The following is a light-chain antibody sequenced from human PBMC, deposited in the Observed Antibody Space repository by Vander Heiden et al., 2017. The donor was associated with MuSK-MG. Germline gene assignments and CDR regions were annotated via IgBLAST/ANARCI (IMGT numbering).Light chain of an antibody. CDR3: QQSFRTPWT. Sequence: DIQMTQYPSSLSASVGDRVTITCRASQTLTTYLNWYQQKPGRAPKLLIFAASALETGVASRFSGSGSGTDFTLTISGLQTEDFATYYCQQSFRTPWTFGQGTRVEVK. CDR2: AAS. V-gene: IGKV1-39*01. CDR1: QTLTTY. J-gene: IGKJ1*01.